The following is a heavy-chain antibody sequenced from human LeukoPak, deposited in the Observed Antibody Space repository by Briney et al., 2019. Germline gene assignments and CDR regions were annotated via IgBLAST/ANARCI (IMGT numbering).Heavy chain of an antibody. D-gene: IGHD3-22*01. J-gene: IGHJ4*02. V-gene: IGHV3-7*01. Sequence: GGSLRLSCAASGFTFSSYWMSWVRQAPGKGLEWVANIKQDGSEKYYVDSVKGRFTISRDNAKNSLYLQMNSLRAEDTAVYYCARTVGVDYYDSSGYEPWDQGTLVTVSS. CDR2: IKQDGSEK. CDR1: GFTFSSYW. CDR3: ARTVGVDYYDSSGYEP.